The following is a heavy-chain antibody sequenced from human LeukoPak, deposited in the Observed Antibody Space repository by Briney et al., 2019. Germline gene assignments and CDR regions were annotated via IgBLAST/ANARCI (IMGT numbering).Heavy chain of an antibody. CDR3: ARINYDFWSAYEYYFDY. J-gene: IGHJ4*02. V-gene: IGHV5-51*01. D-gene: IGHD3-3*01. CDR1: GYSFTSNW. Sequence: GESLKISCKSSGYSFTSNWIGWVRQMPGKGLEWMGILYPGDSETKYSPSFQGQVTISVDKSISTAYLQWSSLKASDTAMYYCARINYDFWSAYEYYFDYWGQGALVTVSS. CDR2: LYPGDSET.